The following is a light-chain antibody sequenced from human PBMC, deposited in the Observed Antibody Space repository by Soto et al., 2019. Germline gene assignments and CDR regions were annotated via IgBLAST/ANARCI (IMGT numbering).Light chain of an antibody. J-gene: IGLJ1*01. CDR1: SSDVGGYNY. Sequence: QSVLTQPPSASGSPGQSVTISCTGTSSDVGGYNYVSWYQQHPGKAPKLMIYEVSKRPSGVPDRFSGSKSGNTASLTVFGLQAEDEADYYCSSYAGGNNPYVFGTGTKVTV. CDR3: SSYAGGNNPYV. V-gene: IGLV2-8*01. CDR2: EVS.